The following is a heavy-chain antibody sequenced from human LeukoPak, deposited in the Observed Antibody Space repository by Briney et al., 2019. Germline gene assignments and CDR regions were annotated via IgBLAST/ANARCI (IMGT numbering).Heavy chain of an antibody. CDR1: GGSFSGYY. J-gene: IGHJ6*02. V-gene: IGHV4-34*01. Sequence: SETLSLTCAVYGGSFSGYYWSWIRQPPGKGLEWIGEINHSGSTNYNPSLKSRVTISVDTSKNQFSLKLSSVTAADTAVYYCARVKFGEMGMDVWGQGTTVTVSS. CDR2: INHSGST. CDR3: ARVKFGEMGMDV. D-gene: IGHD3-10*01.